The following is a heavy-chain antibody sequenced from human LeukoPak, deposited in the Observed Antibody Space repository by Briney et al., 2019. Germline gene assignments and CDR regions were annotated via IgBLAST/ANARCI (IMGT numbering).Heavy chain of an antibody. D-gene: IGHD1-26*01. CDR1: GFMFSTYS. CDR3: AALWEGGY. CDR2: ITSDSSTM. V-gene: IGHV3-48*01. Sequence: PGGSLRLSCAASGFMFSTYSMNWVRQAPGKGLEWVSYITSDSSTMFYADSVKGRFTISRDNAENSLSLLMNSLRADDTAVYFCAALWEGGYWGQGTLVTVSS. J-gene: IGHJ4*02.